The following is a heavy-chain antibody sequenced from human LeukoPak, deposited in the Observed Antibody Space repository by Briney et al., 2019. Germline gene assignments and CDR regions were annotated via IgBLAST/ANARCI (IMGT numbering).Heavy chain of an antibody. J-gene: IGHJ3*02. CDR3: ARGLTTVTPLDI. Sequence: TGESLRLSCAASGFTVSSNYMSWVRQAPGKGLEWVSVIYSGGSTYYADSVKGRFTISRDNSKNTLYLQMNSLRAEDTAVYYCARGLTTVTPLDIWGQGSMVTVSS. CDR1: GFTVSSNY. D-gene: IGHD4-11*01. CDR2: IYSGGST. V-gene: IGHV3-66*02.